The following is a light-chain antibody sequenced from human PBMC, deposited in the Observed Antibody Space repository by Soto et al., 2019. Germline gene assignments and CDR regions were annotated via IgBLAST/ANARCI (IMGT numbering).Light chain of an antibody. Sequence: ESVLTQSPGTLSLSPGEKATLSCRASQSVSSSYLAWYQQKPGQAPRLLIYGASSRATGFPDRFSGSGSGTDFTLTVSRLEPEDFAVYYCQQFGSSSWTFGQGTKV. CDR1: QSVSSSY. V-gene: IGKV3-20*01. CDR3: QQFGSSSWT. J-gene: IGKJ1*01. CDR2: GAS.